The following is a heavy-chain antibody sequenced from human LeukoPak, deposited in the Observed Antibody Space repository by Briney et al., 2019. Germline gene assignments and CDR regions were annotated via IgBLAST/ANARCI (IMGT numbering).Heavy chain of an antibody. CDR1: GDSISNYY. J-gene: IGHJ3*02. CDR3: AREGRAAVGTGAFDI. D-gene: IGHD6-13*01. V-gene: IGHV4-4*07. Sequence: SETLSLTCTVSGDSISNYYWSWIRQPAGKGLEWIGRIFTSGSTNYNPSLKSRVTMSVNTSKNQFSLKLNSVTAADTAVYHCAREGRAAVGTGAFDIRGQGTMVTVSS. CDR2: IFTSGST.